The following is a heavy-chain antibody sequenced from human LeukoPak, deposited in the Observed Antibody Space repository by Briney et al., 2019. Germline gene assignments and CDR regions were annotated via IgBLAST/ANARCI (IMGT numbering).Heavy chain of an antibody. CDR3: ARGQATDTAMVL. CDR2: ISAYNGNT. V-gene: IGHV1-18*01. Sequence: ASVKVSCKASGYTFTSYGISWVRQAPGQGLEGMGWISAYNGNTNYVQKLQGRVTMTTDTSTSTAYMELRSLRSDDTAVYYCARGQATDTAMVLWGQGTLVTVSS. CDR1: GYTFTSYG. J-gene: IGHJ4*02. D-gene: IGHD5-18*01.